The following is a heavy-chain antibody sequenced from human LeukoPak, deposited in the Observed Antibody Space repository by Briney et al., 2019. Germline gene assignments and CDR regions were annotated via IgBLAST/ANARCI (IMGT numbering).Heavy chain of an antibody. CDR3: AREGNRRGCFDL. Sequence: SETLSLTCTVSGDSISSGDYYWSWIRQPAGKGLEWIGRISSSGSTNYNPSLKSRVTISVYTSKNQFSLKLSSVTAADTAVYYCAREGNRRGCFDLWGRGTLVTVSS. J-gene: IGHJ2*01. V-gene: IGHV4-61*02. CDR2: ISSSGST. CDR1: GDSISSGDYY.